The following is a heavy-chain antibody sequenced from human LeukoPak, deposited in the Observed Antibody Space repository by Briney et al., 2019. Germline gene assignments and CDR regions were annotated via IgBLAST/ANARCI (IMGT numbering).Heavy chain of an antibody. J-gene: IGHJ4*02. Sequence: GGSLRLSCAASGFTFSSYEMNWVRQAPGKGLEWVSYISSSGSTIYYADSVKGRFTISRDNAKNSLYLQMNSLRAEDTAVYYCARTYDSSGYFVDYWGQGTLVTVSS. CDR2: ISSSGSTI. V-gene: IGHV3-48*03. D-gene: IGHD3-22*01. CDR1: GFTFSSYE. CDR3: ARTYDSSGYFVDY.